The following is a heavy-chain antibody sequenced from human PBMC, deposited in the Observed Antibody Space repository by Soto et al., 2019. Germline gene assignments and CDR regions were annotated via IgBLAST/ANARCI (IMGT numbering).Heavy chain of an antibody. CDR2: IYWDDDK. CDR1: GFSLSTSGVG. D-gene: IGHD1-1*01. J-gene: IGHJ4*02. V-gene: IGHV2-5*02. Sequence: QITLEESGPTRVKPTQSLALTCTFSGFSLSTSGVGVGWVRQPPGKALGWLALIYWDDDKRYSPSLQSRLTITKDTAKNQVVLIMINMDPVDTATYYCAHSPWTGTNAYFDYWGQGTLVTVSS. CDR3: AHSPWTGTNAYFDY.